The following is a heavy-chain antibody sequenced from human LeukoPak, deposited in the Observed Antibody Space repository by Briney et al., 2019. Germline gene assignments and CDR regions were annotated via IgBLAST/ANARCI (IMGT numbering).Heavy chain of an antibody. CDR2: ISSSGSTI. CDR1: GFTFSSYE. D-gene: IGHD3-3*01. V-gene: IGHV3-48*03. J-gene: IGHJ3*02. CDR3: ASEAPLWRSGTPREAFDI. Sequence: PGGSLRLSCAASGFTFSSYEMNWVRQAPGKGLEWVSYISSSGSTIYYADSVKGRFTISRDNAKKSVFLQMNSLRADDTAVYYCASEAPLWRSGTPREAFDIWGQGTMVIVSS.